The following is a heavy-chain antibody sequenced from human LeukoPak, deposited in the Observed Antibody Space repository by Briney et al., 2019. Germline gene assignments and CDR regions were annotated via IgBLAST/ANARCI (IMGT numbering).Heavy chain of an antibody. Sequence: GGSLRLSYAASGFTFSDYWMHWVRQAPGKGLVWVSRINTDDSSITYADSVKGRFTISRDNAKNTLYLQMNSLRAEDTAVYYCVRDRTPGILDYWGQGTLVTVSS. CDR1: GFTFSDYW. CDR3: VRDRTPGILDY. D-gene: IGHD1/OR15-1a*01. CDR2: INTDDSSI. J-gene: IGHJ4*02. V-gene: IGHV3-74*01.